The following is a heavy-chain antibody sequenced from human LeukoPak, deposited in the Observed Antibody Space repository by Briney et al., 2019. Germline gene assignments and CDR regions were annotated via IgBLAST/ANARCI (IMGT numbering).Heavy chain of an antibody. CDR2: IRYDGNTK. CDR3: AKFQLGGYSGNY. D-gene: IGHD4-23*01. V-gene: IGHV3-30*02. Sequence: GGSLRFSCAASGFTFSNYGMHWVRQAPGKGLERVALIRYDGNTKYYADSVKGRFTVSRDNSKNTLYLQMNSLRAEDTAVYYCAKFQLGGYSGNYWGQGTLVTVSS. CDR1: GFTFSNYG. J-gene: IGHJ4*02.